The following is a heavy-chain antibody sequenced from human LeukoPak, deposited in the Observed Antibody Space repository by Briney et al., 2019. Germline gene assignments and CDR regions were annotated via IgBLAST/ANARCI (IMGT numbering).Heavy chain of an antibody. V-gene: IGHV4-38-2*02. D-gene: IGHD6-25*01. CDR1: GYSISSGYY. CDR3: AKTTADGDY. J-gene: IGHJ4*02. Sequence: SETLSLTCTVSGYSISSGYYWGWIRQPPGKGLEWIGSIYYSGSTYYNPSLKSRVTISVDTSKNQFSLKLSSVTAADTAVYYCAKTTADGDYWGQGTLVTVSS. CDR2: IYYSGST.